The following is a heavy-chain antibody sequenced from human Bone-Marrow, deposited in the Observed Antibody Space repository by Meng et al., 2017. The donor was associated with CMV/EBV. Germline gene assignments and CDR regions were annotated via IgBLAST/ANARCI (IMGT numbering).Heavy chain of an antibody. CDR3: ARDRNSSGWFDA. CDR2: INWNGGST. D-gene: IGHD6-19*01. J-gene: IGHJ5*02. CDR1: GFTFDDYG. Sequence: GESLKISCAASGFTFDDYGMSWVRQAPGKGLEWVSGINWNGGSTGYADSVKGRFTVSRDNAKNSLYLQMNSLRAEDTALYYCARDRNSSGWFDAWGQGTPVTVSS. V-gene: IGHV3-20*04.